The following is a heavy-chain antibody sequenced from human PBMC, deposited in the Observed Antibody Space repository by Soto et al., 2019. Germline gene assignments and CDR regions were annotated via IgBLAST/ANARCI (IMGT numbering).Heavy chain of an antibody. CDR2: IIPIFGTA. CDR1: GGTFSSYA. Sequence: SVKVSCKASGGTFSSYAISWVRQAPGQGLEWMGGIIPIFGTANYAQKFQGRVTITADKSTSTAYMELSSLRSEDTAVYYCARFPPRYDSSSYYRNYWYFDLWGRGTLVTVSS. V-gene: IGHV1-69*06. CDR3: ARFPPRYDSSSYYRNYWYFDL. D-gene: IGHD3-22*01. J-gene: IGHJ2*01.